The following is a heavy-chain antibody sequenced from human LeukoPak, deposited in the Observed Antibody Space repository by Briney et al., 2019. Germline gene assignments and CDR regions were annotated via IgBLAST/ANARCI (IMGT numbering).Heavy chain of an antibody. J-gene: IGHJ4*02. Sequence: PSETLGLTRTVSGGSINNYYFSWIRQPPGKGLEWIGYIYYRGSTNYNPSLKSRVTFSVDTSKNQFSLKLNSVTAADTAVYYCARGGDYGDLRYFDYWGQASKLSDSS. V-gene: IGHV4-59*01. CDR3: ARGGDYGDLRYFDY. CDR2: IYYRGST. D-gene: IGHD4-17*01. CDR1: GGSINNYY.